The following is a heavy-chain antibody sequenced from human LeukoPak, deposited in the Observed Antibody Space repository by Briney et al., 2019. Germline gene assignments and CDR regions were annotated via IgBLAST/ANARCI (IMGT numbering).Heavy chain of an antibody. CDR2: INPNSGGT. CDR1: GYTFTGYY. D-gene: IGHD1-26*01. Sequence: ASVKVSCKASGYTFTGYYMHWVRQAPGQGLEWMGRINPNSGGTNYAQKFQGRVTMTRDTSISTAYMELSRLRFDDTAVYYCASAGLSGSYTIFDYWGQGTLVTVSS. V-gene: IGHV1-2*06. CDR3: ASAGLSGSYTIFDY. J-gene: IGHJ4*02.